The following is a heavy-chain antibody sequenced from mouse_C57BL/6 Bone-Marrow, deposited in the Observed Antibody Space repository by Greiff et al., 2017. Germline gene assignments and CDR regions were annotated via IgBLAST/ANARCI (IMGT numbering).Heavy chain of an antibody. Sequence: EVQLQQSGAELVRPGASVKLSCTASSFNIKDDYMHWVKQRPEQGLEWIGWIDPENGDTEYASKFQGKATITADTSSNTAYLQLSSLTSEDTAVYYCTTSIYYDYDGGGYFDVWGTGTTVTVSS. V-gene: IGHV14-4*01. CDR1: SFNIKDDY. CDR2: IDPENGDT. CDR3: TTSIYYDYDGGGYFDV. J-gene: IGHJ1*03. D-gene: IGHD2-4*01.